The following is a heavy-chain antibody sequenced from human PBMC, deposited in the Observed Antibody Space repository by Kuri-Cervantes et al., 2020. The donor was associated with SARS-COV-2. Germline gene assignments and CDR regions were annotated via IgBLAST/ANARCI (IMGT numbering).Heavy chain of an antibody. D-gene: IGHD1-26*01. CDR2: ISYDGNNK. CDR1: GFKFSRTD. Sequence: SLKISCAASGFKFSRTDMHWVRQAPGKGLEWVAFISYDGNNKKCIASGKGRFTISRDNSQNKLYLQMNSLRAEDTAVYYCARRGGNNDSAWKRADAFDIWGQGTMVTVSS. J-gene: IGHJ3*02. CDR3: ARRGGNNDSAWKRADAFDI. V-gene: IGHV3-30*03.